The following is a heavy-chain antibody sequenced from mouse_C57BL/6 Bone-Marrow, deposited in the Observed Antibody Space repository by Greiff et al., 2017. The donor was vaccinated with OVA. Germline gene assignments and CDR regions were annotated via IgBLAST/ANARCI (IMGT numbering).Heavy chain of an antibody. V-gene: IGHV3-6*01. CDR1: GYSITSGYY. CDR3: ARAPYSNYDYYAMDY. D-gene: IGHD2-5*01. CDR2: ISYDGSN. J-gene: IGHJ4*01. Sequence: VQLKESGPGLVKPSQSLSLTCSVTGYSITSGYYWNWIRQFPGNKLEWMGYISYDGSNNYNPSLKNRISITRDTSKNQFFLKLNSVTTEDTATYYCARAPYSNYDYYAMDYWGQGTSVTVSS.